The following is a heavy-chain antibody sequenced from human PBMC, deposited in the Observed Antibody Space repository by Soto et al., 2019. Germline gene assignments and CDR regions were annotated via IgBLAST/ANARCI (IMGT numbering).Heavy chain of an antibody. CDR1: GGTFSSYA. V-gene: IGHV1-69*01. J-gene: IGHJ4*02. CDR2: IIPIFGTA. CDR3: ARYDRILNYFDY. Sequence: SGTLSLKAAGGTFSSYAISLVRQAPGQGLEWMGGIIPIFGTANYAQKFQGRVTITADESTSTAYMELSSLRSEDTAVYYCARYDRILNYFDYWGQGNRVTVSA. D-gene: IGHD3-16*01.